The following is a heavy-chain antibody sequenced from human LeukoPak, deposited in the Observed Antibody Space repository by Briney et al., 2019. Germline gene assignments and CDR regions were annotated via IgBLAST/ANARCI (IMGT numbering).Heavy chain of an antibody. CDR1: GGSISSGDYY. D-gene: IGHD3-22*01. Sequence: SETLSLTCTVSGGSISSGDYYWSWIRQPPGKGLEWIGYIYYSGSTYYNPSLKSRVTISVDTSKNQFSLKLSSVTAADTAVYYCARRSITMIVVVTQINDAFDIWGQGTMVTVSS. V-gene: IGHV4-30-4*01. CDR3: ARRSITMIVVVTQINDAFDI. J-gene: IGHJ3*02. CDR2: IYYSGST.